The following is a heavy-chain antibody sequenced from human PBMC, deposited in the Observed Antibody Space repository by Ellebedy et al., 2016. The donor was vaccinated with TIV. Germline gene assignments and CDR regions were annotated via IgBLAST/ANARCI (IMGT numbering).Heavy chain of an antibody. Sequence: GESLKISCAASGFTFSSYGMHWVRQAPGKGLEWVAVIWYDGSNKYYADSVKGRFTISRDNSKNTLYLKMNSLRAEDTAVYYCAREDPDGAFDIWGQGTMVTVSS. CDR2: IWYDGSNK. CDR3: AREDPDGAFDI. J-gene: IGHJ3*02. V-gene: IGHV3-33*01. CDR1: GFTFSSYG. D-gene: IGHD1-14*01.